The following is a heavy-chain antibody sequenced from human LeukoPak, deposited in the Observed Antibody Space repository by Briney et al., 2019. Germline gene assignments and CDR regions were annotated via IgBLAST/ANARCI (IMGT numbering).Heavy chain of an antibody. CDR1: GFTFSSYW. CDR2: IKQDGSEK. V-gene: IGHV3-7*01. Sequence: GSLRLSCAASGFTFSSYWMSWVRQAPGKGLEWVANIKQDGSEKYYVDSVKGRFTISRDNAKNSLYLQMNSLRAEDTAVYYCARVRALRFLELIDYWGQGTLVTVSS. CDR3: ARVRALRFLELIDY. D-gene: IGHD3-3*01. J-gene: IGHJ4*02.